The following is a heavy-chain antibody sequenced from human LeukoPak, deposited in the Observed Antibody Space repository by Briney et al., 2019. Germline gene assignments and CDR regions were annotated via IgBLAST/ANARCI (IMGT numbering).Heavy chain of an antibody. CDR1: GVSFSGYY. D-gene: IGHD6-6*01. Sequence: PSETLSLTCAVYGVSFSGYYWSWIRQPPGKGLEWIGEINHSGSTNYNPSLKSRVTISVDTSKNQFSLKLSSVTAADTAVYYCARAREYSSSRGHFQHWGQGTLVTVSS. V-gene: IGHV4-34*01. CDR3: ARAREYSSSRGHFQH. J-gene: IGHJ1*01. CDR2: INHSGST.